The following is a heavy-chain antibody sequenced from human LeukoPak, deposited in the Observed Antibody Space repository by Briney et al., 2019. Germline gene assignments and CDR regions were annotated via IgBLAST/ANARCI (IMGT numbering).Heavy chain of an antibody. V-gene: IGHV4-59*08. CDR3: ARHDSGSYGAYFDY. J-gene: IGHJ4*02. CDR2: IYYGGTT. D-gene: IGHD1-26*01. CDR1: GVSISTYY. Sequence: SETLSLTCTVSGVSISTYYGSWLRQPPGKGLEGIEYIYYGGTTNYNPSIKSRVTISVDTSKNLFSLKLPSVPAADTAVYYCARHDSGSYGAYFDYWGQGTLVTVSS.